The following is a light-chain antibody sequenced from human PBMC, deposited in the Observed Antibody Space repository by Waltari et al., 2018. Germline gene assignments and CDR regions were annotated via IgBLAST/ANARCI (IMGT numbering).Light chain of an antibody. V-gene: IGLV2-11*01. CDR3: CSYAGSYTVV. CDR1: SSDVGGYNY. Sequence: QSALTQPRTVSASPGQSVTISCTGTSSDVGGYNYVSWYQQPPGKAPKLIIYDVSQRPSRVTDRFSGSKSGNTASLTISGLQAEDEADYYCCSYAGSYTVVFGGGTKLTVL. CDR2: DVS. J-gene: IGLJ2*01.